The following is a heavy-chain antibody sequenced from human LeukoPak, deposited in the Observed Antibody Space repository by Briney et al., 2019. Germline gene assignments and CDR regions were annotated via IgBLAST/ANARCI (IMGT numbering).Heavy chain of an antibody. J-gene: IGHJ5*02. Sequence: SETLSLTCTVSGYSISSGYYWGWIRQPPGKGLEWIGSIYHSGSTYYNPSLKSRVTISVNTSKNQFSLKLSSVTAADTAVYYCARDGVVAINWFDPWGQGTLVTVSS. CDR1: GYSISSGYY. D-gene: IGHD3-22*01. V-gene: IGHV4-38-2*02. CDR3: ARDGVVAINWFDP. CDR2: IYHSGST.